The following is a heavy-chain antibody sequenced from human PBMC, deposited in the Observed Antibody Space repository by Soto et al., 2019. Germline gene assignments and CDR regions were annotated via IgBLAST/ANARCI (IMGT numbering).Heavy chain of an antibody. CDR1: GFTFSSYA. Sequence: GGSLRLSCAASGFTFSSYAMSWVRQVPGKGLEWVSAISGSGGSTYYADSVKGRFTISRDNSKNTLYLQMNSLRAEDPAVYYCAIARGGYRSSSSWFEPWGQGTLVPVS. CDR3: AIARGGYRSSSSWFEP. CDR2: ISGSGGST. J-gene: IGHJ5*02. D-gene: IGHD6-6*01. V-gene: IGHV3-23*01.